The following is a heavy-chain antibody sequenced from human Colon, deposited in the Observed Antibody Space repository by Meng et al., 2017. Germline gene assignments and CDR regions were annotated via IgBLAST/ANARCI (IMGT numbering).Heavy chain of an antibody. CDR1: GFTVSSNH. Sequence: GESLKISCAASGFTVSSNHMSWVRQAPGKGLEWVSVIYSGGSTYSADSVKGRFTISRHNSKNTLDLQMNSLRAEDTAVYYCARDRGGSYQQDWYFDLWGRGTLVTVSS. D-gene: IGHD1-26*01. J-gene: IGHJ2*01. V-gene: IGHV3-53*04. CDR3: ARDRGGSYQQDWYFDL. CDR2: IYSGGST.